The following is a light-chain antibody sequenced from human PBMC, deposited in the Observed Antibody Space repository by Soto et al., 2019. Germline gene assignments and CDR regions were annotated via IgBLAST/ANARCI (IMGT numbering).Light chain of an antibody. CDR1: QNLLYISNNKNS. J-gene: IGKJ2*01. Sequence: DIVLTQSPDSLAVSLGERATINCKSSQNLLYISNNKNSLAWYQQKPGQPPKLLIYWASTRESGVPDRFSGSGSGTDFTLTISSLQAEDVAVYYCQQYYTTPYTFGQGTKLDIK. V-gene: IGKV4-1*01. CDR3: QQYYTTPYT. CDR2: WAS.